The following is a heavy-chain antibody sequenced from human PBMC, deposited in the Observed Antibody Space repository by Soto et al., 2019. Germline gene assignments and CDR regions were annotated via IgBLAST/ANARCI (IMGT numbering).Heavy chain of an antibody. J-gene: IGHJ4*02. D-gene: IGHD2-21*02. CDR3: ARDSPYCGGDCYIWDY. Sequence: GASVKVSCKASGGTFSSYAISWVRQAPGQGLEWMGGIIPIFGTANYAQKFQGRVTITADESTSTAYMELSSLRSEDTAVYYCARDSPYCGGDCYIWDYWGQGTLVTVSS. CDR2: IIPIFGTA. CDR1: GGTFSSYA. V-gene: IGHV1-69*01.